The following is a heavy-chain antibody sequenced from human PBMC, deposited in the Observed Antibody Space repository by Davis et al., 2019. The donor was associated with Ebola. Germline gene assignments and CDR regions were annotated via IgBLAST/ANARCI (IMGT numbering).Heavy chain of an antibody. CDR3: ARHTYVDLFDY. CDR1: GFSFDNFC. J-gene: IGHJ4*02. V-gene: IGHV3-7*03. CDR2: IYRDGSEK. Sequence: GGSLRLSCTVSGFSFDNFCTRWLCPAPGKEMEWVANIYRDGSEKYYMDSVKGRFNISRDNAKSSLYLQMNSLGAEDTGVYYCARHTYVDLFDYWGQGTMVTVSS. D-gene: IGHD4-17*01.